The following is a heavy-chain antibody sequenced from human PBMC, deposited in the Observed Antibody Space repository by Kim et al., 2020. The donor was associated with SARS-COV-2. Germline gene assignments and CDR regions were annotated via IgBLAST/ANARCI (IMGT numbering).Heavy chain of an antibody. CDR1: GFTFSNAW. CDR3: TTDKEEPRYYYYGMDV. CDR2: IKSKTGGGTT. D-gene: IGHD1-26*01. Sequence: GGSLRLSCAASGFTFSNAWMSWVRQAPGKGLEWVGRIKSKTGGGTTDYAAPVKGRFTISRDDSKNTLYLQMNSLKTEDTAVYYCTTDKEEPRYYYYGMDVWGQGTTVTVSS. V-gene: IGHV3-15*01. J-gene: IGHJ6*02.